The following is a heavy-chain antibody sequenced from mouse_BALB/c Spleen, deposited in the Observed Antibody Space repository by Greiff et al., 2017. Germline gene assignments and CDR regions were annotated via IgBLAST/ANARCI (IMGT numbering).Heavy chain of an antibody. J-gene: IGHJ1*01. CDR2: INPNNGST. CDR3: ARDYYGQHGYFDV. CDR1: GYTFTDYN. V-gene: IGHV1-18*01. Sequence: VQLQQSGPELVKPGASVKIPCKATGYTFTDYNMDWVKQSHGKSLEWIGDINPNNGSTIYNQKFKGKATLTVDNSSSTAYMELRSLTSEDTAVYYCARDYYGQHGYFDVWGAGTTVTVSS. D-gene: IGHD1-1*01.